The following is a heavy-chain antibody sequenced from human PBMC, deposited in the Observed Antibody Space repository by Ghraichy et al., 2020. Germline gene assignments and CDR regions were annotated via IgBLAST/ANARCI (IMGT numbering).Heavy chain of an antibody. D-gene: IGHD4-17*01. CDR2: ISYDGSNK. Sequence: GESLNISCAASGFTFSSYAMHWVRQAPGKGLEWVAVISYDGSNKYYADSVKGRFTISRDNSKNTLYLQMNSLRAEDTAVYYCARNGDYVVDYYYYYMDVWGKGTTVTVSS. CDR1: GFTFSSYA. CDR3: ARNGDYVVDYYYYYMDV. V-gene: IGHV3-30-3*01. J-gene: IGHJ6*03.